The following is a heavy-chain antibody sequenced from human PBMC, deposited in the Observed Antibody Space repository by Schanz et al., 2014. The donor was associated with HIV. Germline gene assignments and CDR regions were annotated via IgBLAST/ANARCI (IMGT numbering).Heavy chain of an antibody. V-gene: IGHV3-23*01. Sequence: EVQLLESGGGLVQPGESLRLSCAVSGFRFSSHAMTWVRQAPGKGLEWVSGISISGETTYYADSVKGRFTISRDNSKNTLYLQMNSLRVEDTAVYFCARARFGDWGQGTLVTVSS. J-gene: IGHJ4*03. D-gene: IGHD3-3*01. CDR2: ISISGETT. CDR1: GFRFSSHA. CDR3: ARARFGD.